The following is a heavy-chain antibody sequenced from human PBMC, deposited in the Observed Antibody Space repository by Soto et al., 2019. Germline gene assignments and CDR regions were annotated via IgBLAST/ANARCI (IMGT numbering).Heavy chain of an antibody. CDR2: ISSHTGNT. CDR3: ARDCGTAVTTHYLDF. CDR1: GYNFNACG. Sequence: QVEVVQSGPEVKKPGASVKVSCKASGYNFNACGISWVRQAPGQGLEWMGWISSHTGNTNYAQNLQGRVTMTTDTSTTTVYMELRSLTSDDTAVYYCARDCGTAVTTHYLDFWGQGSLVIVSS. V-gene: IGHV1-18*01. J-gene: IGHJ4*02. D-gene: IGHD4-17*01.